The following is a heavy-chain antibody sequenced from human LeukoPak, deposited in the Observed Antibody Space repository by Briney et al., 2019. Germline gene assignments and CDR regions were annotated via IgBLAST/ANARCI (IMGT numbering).Heavy chain of an antibody. V-gene: IGHV1-8*01. CDR3: TRGSSGRRDN. Sequence: GASVTVSCKASGYTFTSCDINWVRQATGQGLEWMGWMNPNSGNTGYGQRFQGRITMTRDTSIGTAYMELSNLTSEDTAIYYCTRGSSGRRDNWGQGTLVTVSA. D-gene: IGHD6-19*01. CDR2: MNPNSGNT. J-gene: IGHJ4*02. CDR1: GYTFTSCD.